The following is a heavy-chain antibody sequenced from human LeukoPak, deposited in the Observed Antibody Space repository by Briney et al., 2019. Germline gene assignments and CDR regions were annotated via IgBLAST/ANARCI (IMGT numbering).Heavy chain of an antibody. CDR1: GGSISSSSYY. CDR3: ARRPNSGNYRRAFDI. CDR2: IYYSGST. Sequence: SETLSLTCTVSGGSISSSSYYGGWIRQPPGKGLEWIGSIYYSGSTYYSPSLKSRLTISVDTSNNQFSLKLSSVTAADTAVYYCARRPNSGNYRRAFDIWGQGTMVTVSS. D-gene: IGHD1-26*01. J-gene: IGHJ3*02. V-gene: IGHV4-39*01.